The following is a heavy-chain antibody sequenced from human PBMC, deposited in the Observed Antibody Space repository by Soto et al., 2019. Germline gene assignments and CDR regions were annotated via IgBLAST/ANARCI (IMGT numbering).Heavy chain of an antibody. CDR3: ARTSGGSAGADYYYYGMDV. V-gene: IGHV2-26*01. Sequence: QVTLKESGPVLVKPTETLTLTCTVSGFSLSNARMGVSWIRQPPGKALEWLAHIFSNDEKSYSTSLKSRLTISKDTSKSQVVLTMTNMDPVDTATYYCARTSGGSAGADYYYYGMDVWDQGTTVTVSS. CDR1: GFSLSNARMG. D-gene: IGHD2-15*01. J-gene: IGHJ6*02. CDR2: IFSNDEK.